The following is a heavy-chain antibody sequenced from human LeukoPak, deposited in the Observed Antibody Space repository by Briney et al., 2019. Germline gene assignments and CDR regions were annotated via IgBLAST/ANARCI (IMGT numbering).Heavy chain of an antibody. CDR3: ASRRNYYDRSGYYWDDTFDI. D-gene: IGHD3-22*01. Sequence: ASVKVSCKASGYTFTSYGISWVRQAPGQGLEWMGGISAYNGNTNYAQKLQGRVTMTTDTSTSTAYMELRSLRSDDTAVYCCASRRNYYDRSGYYWDDTFDIWGQGTMVTVSS. CDR1: GYTFTSYG. J-gene: IGHJ3*02. CDR2: ISAYNGNT. V-gene: IGHV1-18*01.